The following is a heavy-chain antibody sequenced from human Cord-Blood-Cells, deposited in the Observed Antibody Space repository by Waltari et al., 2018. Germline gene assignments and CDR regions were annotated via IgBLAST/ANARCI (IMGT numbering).Heavy chain of an antibody. CDR2: SIPIIGTE. Sequence: QVQLVQSGAEVKKLGSSVKVSCKASGGTFSSYAISWVRQAPGQVIEWVGGSIPIIGTENYAQKFQGRMTIAANESTSTAYMELSSLRYEDTAVYYCARGGDLMSTVDYWGQRTLVTVAS. D-gene: IGHD3-16*01. CDR1: GGTFSSYA. J-gene: IGHJ4*02. CDR3: ARGGDLMSTVDY. V-gene: IGHV1-69*01.